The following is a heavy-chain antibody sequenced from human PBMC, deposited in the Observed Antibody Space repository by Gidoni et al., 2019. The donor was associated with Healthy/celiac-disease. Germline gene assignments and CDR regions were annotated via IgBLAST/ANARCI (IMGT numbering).Heavy chain of an antibody. D-gene: IGHD2-8*01. V-gene: IGHV3-7*04. CDR3: ARGLNLYYFDY. CDR2: IKQDGSEK. Sequence: SSYWMSWVRQAPGKGLEWVANIKQDGSEKYYVDSVKGRFTISRDNAKNSLYLQMNSLRAEDTAVYYCARGLNLYYFDYWGQGTLVTVSS. CDR1: SSYW. J-gene: IGHJ4*02.